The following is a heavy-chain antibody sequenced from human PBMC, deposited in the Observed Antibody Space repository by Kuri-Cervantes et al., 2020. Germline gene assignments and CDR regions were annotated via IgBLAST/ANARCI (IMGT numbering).Heavy chain of an antibody. V-gene: IGHV3-49*03. CDR1: GFTFGDYA. CDR3: AKEEGSGWFTFDP. CDR2: IRSKAYGGTT. J-gene: IGHJ5*02. Sequence: GESLKISCTASGFTFGDYAMSWFRQAPGKGLEWVGFIRSKAYGGTTEYAASVKGRFTISRDNSKNSLYLQMNSLRTEDTALYYCAKEEGSGWFTFDPWGQGTLVTVSS. D-gene: IGHD6-19*01.